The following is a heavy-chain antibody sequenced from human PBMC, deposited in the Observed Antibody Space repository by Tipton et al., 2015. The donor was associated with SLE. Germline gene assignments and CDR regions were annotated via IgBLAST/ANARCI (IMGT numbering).Heavy chain of an antibody. CDR1: GFTFSTYS. J-gene: IGHJ6*02. Sequence: SLRLSCAVSGFTFSTYSMNWVRQAPGKGLEWVSYISSSTSFVYYADSVKGRFTISRDNANNSLYLQMNSLSAEDTAVYYCARDRGSRTGMDVWGRGTTVSVSS. V-gene: IGHV3-21*01. D-gene: IGHD3-10*01. CDR3: ARDRGSRTGMDV. CDR2: ISSSTSFV.